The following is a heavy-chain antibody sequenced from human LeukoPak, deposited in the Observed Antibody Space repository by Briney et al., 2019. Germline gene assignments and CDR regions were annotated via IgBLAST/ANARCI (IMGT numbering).Heavy chain of an antibody. CDR1: GFTFNSYW. CDR2: ISSSSSYI. J-gene: IGHJ4*02. CDR3: ARRAGAYSHPYDY. Sequence: GGSLRLSCATSGFTFNSYWMHWVRQAPGKGLEWVSSISSSSSYIYYADSVKGRFTISRDNAKNSLYLQMNSLRAEDTAVYYCARRAGAYSHPYDYWGQGTLVTVSS. V-gene: IGHV3-21*04. D-gene: IGHD4/OR15-4a*01.